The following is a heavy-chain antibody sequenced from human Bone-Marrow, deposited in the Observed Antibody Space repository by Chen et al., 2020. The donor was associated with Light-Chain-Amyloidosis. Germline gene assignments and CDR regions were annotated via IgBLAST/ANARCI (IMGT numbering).Heavy chain of an antibody. J-gene: IGHJ4*02. V-gene: IGHV3-9*01. CDR1: GFTFDDYA. CDR3: AKDSVGYYDSSGYYPFDY. CDR2: ISWNSGSI. Sequence: EVQLVESGGGLVQPGRSLRLSCAASGFTFDDYAMHWVRQAPGKGLEWVSGISWNSGSIGYADSVKGRFTISRDNANNSLYLQMNSLRAEDTALYYCAKDSVGYYDSSGYYPFDYWGQGTLVTVSS. D-gene: IGHD3-22*01.